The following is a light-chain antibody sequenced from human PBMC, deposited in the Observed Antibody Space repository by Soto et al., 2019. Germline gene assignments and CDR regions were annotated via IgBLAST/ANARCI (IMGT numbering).Light chain of an antibody. CDR2: AAS. CDR1: QSVSSSH. J-gene: IGKJ4*01. Sequence: EIVLTQSPGTLSLSPGERATLSCRASQSVSSSHLAWYQHKPGQAPRLLIYAASSRATGSPDRFSGGGSGTDFTLTISRLEPDDFATYYCQQYNSYSFGGGTKVEIK. V-gene: IGKV3-20*01. CDR3: QQYNSYS.